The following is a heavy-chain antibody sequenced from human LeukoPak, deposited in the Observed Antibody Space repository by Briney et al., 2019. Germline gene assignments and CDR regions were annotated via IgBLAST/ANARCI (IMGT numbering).Heavy chain of an antibody. V-gene: IGHV4-59*08. Sequence: SETLSLTCTVSGGSISSYYWSWIRQPPGKGREWIGYIYYSGSTYYNPSLKSRVTISVDTSKNQFSLKLSSVTAADTAVYYCARGRGELLYYGMDVWGQGTTVTVSS. D-gene: IGHD1-26*01. J-gene: IGHJ6*02. CDR3: ARGRGELLYYGMDV. CDR1: GGSISSYY. CDR2: IYYSGST.